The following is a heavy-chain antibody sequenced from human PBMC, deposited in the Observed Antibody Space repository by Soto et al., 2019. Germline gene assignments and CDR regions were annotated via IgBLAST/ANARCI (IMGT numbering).Heavy chain of an antibody. D-gene: IGHD2-8*01. V-gene: IGHV3-66*01. Sequence: GGSLRLSCAASGFTVSSNYMSWVRQAPGKGLEWVSVIYSGGSTYYADSVKGRFTISRDNSKNTLYLQMNSLRAEDTAVYYCVSHCTNGVCYTFPADYWGQGTLVTVSS. J-gene: IGHJ4*02. CDR2: IYSGGST. CDR1: GFTVSSNY. CDR3: VSHCTNGVCYTFPADY.